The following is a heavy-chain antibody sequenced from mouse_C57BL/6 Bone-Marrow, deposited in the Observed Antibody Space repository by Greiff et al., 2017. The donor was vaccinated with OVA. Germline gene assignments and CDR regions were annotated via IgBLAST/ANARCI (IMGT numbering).Heavy chain of an antibody. V-gene: IGHV1-7*01. CDR1: GYTFTSYW. Sequence: QVQLQQSGAELAKPGASVKLSCKASGYTFTSYWMHWVKQRPGQGLEWIGYINPSSGYTKYNQKFKDKATLTADKSSRTAYMQLSSLTYEDSAVYYCARSPYDYGSSYWYFDVWGTGTTVTVSS. CDR3: ARSPYDYGSSYWYFDV. CDR2: INPSSGYT. D-gene: IGHD1-1*01. J-gene: IGHJ1*03.